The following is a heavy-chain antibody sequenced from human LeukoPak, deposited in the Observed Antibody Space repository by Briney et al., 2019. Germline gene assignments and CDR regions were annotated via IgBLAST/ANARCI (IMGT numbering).Heavy chain of an antibody. Sequence: PGRSLSLSRAASGFTFSGYAISWVRQAPGKGLEWVSSISGSGGSTYYADSVKGRFTISRDNSKNTLYLQMNSLRAEDTAVYYCAKGTMVTTYNWDHWGQGTLVTVSS. CDR3: AKGTMVTTYNWDH. D-gene: IGHD4-17*01. CDR2: ISGSGGST. J-gene: IGHJ4*02. CDR1: GFTFSGYA. V-gene: IGHV3-23*01.